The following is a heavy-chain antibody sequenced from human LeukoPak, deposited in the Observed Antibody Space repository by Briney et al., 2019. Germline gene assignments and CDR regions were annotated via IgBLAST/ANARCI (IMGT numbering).Heavy chain of an antibody. CDR1: GGSISTGSYY. CDR2: MYYSGST. Sequence: SETLSLTCTVSGGSISTGSYYWGWIRQPPGKGLEWIGSMYYSGSTYYNPSLKSRVTISVDTSKNQLSLKLSSVTAADTAVYYCAGLRTQTHAFDIWGQGTMVTVSS. D-gene: IGHD1-1*01. J-gene: IGHJ3*02. CDR3: AGLRTQTHAFDI. V-gene: IGHV4-39*01.